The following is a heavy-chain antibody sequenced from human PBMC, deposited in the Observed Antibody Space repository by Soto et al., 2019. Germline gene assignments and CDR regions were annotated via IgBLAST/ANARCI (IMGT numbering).Heavy chain of an antibody. CDR3: ARDGEEKAAAARVY. D-gene: IGHD6-13*01. V-gene: IGHV1-3*01. CDR1: GYTITCCA. J-gene: IGHJ4*02. CDR2: INAGDGDT. Sequence: QVQLVQSGAEVKNPGASVRLSCKASGYTITCCAMHWVRQAPGQRPEWMGWINAGDGDTKYSQNFQGRLTIIRDTSANTAYMELSSLRSEDTAVYYCARDGEEKAAAARVYWGQGTLVSVSS.